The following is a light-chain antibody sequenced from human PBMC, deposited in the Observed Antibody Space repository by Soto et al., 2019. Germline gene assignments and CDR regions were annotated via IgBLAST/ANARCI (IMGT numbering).Light chain of an antibody. Sequence: QSALTQPPSVSGAPGKRVTISCTGSSSNIGAGYDVHWYQQLPGTAPKLLIYGNSNRPSGGPDRFSGSKSGTSASLAITGLQAEDEADYYCQSYDSSLSGVVFGGGTKRTVL. CDR1: SSNIGAGYD. J-gene: IGLJ2*01. CDR3: QSYDSSLSGVV. CDR2: GNS. V-gene: IGLV1-40*01.